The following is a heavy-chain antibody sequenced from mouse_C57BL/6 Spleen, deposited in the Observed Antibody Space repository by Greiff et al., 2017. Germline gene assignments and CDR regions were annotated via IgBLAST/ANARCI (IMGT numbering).Heavy chain of an antibody. J-gene: IGHJ4*01. CDR1: GYTFTDYY. Sequence: EVQLQQSGPVLVKPGASVKMSCKASGYTFTDYYMNWVKQSHGKSLEWIGVINPYNGGTSYNQKFKGKATLTVDKSSSTAYMELNSLTSEDSAVYYCARWGYDYDGYAMDYWGQGTSVTVSS. CDR2: INPYNGGT. V-gene: IGHV1-19*01. D-gene: IGHD2-4*01. CDR3: ARWGYDYDGYAMDY.